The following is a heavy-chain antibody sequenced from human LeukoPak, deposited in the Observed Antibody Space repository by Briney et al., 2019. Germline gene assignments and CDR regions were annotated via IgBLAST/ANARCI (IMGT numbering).Heavy chain of an antibody. CDR1: GYSISSGYY. V-gene: IGHV4-38-2*02. Sequence: SETLSLTCTVSGYSISSGYYWGWIRQPPGKGLEWIGEINHSGSTNYNPSLKSRVTISVDTSKNQFSLKLSSVTAADTAVYYCAFSSREKDSRAFEYWGQGTLVTVSS. CDR2: INHSGST. CDR3: AFSSREKDSRAFEY. D-gene: IGHD2-15*01. J-gene: IGHJ4*02.